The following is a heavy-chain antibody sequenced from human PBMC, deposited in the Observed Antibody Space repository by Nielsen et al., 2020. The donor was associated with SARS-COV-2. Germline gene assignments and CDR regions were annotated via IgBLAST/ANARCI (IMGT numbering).Heavy chain of an antibody. V-gene: IGHV4-30-4*01. CDR2: IYYSGST. J-gene: IGHJ6*02. CDR3: GRLYSSSYYGDYYGMDI. CDR1: GGSISSGDYY. Sequence: SETLSLTCTVSGGSISSGDYYWSWIRQPPGKGLEWIGYIYYSGSTNYNPSLKSRATISVDSSKNQFSLKVTSVTAADTAVYFCGRLYSSSYYGDYYGMDIWGQGTTVTVSS. D-gene: IGHD6-13*01.